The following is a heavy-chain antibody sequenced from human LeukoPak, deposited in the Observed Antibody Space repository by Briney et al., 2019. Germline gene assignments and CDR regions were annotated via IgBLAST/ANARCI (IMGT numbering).Heavy chain of an antibody. CDR2: IYHSGST. Sequence: PSETLSLTCAVSGYSISSGYYWGWIRQPPGEGLEWIGSIYHSGSTYYNPSLKSRVTISVDTAKNHFSLKLSSVTAADTAVYYCARLLFGVVDYWGQGTLVTVSS. CDR1: GYSISSGYY. V-gene: IGHV4-38-2*01. CDR3: ARLLFGVVDY. D-gene: IGHD3-3*01. J-gene: IGHJ4*02.